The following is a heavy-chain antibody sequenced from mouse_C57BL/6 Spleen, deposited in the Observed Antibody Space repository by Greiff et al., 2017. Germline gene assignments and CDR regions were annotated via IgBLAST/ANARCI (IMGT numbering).Heavy chain of an antibody. J-gene: IGHJ4*01. CDR1: GFTFSDYG. D-gene: IGHD2-5*01. V-gene: IGHV5-17*01. CDR2: ISSGSSTI. CDR3: ARHSKRDYAMDY. Sequence: EVKLMESGGGLVKPGGSLKLSCAASGFTFSDYGMHWVRQAPEKGLAWVAYISSGSSTIYYADTVKGRFTISRDNAKNTLFLQMTSLRSEDTAMYYCARHSKRDYAMDYWGQGTSVTVSS.